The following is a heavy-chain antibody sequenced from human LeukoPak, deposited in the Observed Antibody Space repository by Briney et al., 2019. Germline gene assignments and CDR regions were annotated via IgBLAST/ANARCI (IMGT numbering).Heavy chain of an antibody. CDR1: GFTFTSYS. J-gene: IGHJ4*02. CDR2: ISGGGGST. CDR3: AKGGKWDVTPFDY. D-gene: IGHD1-26*01. V-gene: IGHV3-23*01. Sequence: PGGSLILSCAASGFTFTSYSINWVRQAPGKGLEWVSTISGGGGSTYYADSVKGRFTISRDNSKNTLYLQVNSLRAEDTAVYYCAKGGKWDVTPFDYWGQGTLVTVSS.